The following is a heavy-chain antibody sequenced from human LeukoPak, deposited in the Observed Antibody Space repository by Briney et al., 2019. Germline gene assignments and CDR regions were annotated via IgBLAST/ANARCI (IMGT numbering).Heavy chain of an antibody. D-gene: IGHD3/OR15-3a*01. CDR2: IKLDGSEK. CDR1: EFTFGKYW. Sequence: PGGSLRLSCVASEFTFGKYWMSWVRQAPGKGLEWVANIKLDGSEKNYVDSVKGRFTISRDNTKNSLYLQMNSLRAEDTAVFYCARDQYDTWSRRGNFDSWGQGTLVIVSS. J-gene: IGHJ4*02. V-gene: IGHV3-7*03. CDR3: ARDQYDTWSRRGNFDS.